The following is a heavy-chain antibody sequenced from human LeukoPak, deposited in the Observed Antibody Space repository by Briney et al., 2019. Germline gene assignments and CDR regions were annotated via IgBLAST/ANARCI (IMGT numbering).Heavy chain of an antibody. V-gene: IGHV3-23*01. Sequence: GGSLRLSCAASGFTFSNYAMSWVRQAPGKGLEWVSSISANGGGTYYADSVKGRFTISRDNSKNTLYLQMNSLRAEDTAVYYCAKGSSPFDYWGQGTLVTVSS. CDR3: AKGSSPFDY. CDR2: ISANGGGT. J-gene: IGHJ4*02. CDR1: GFTFSNYA. D-gene: IGHD6-13*01.